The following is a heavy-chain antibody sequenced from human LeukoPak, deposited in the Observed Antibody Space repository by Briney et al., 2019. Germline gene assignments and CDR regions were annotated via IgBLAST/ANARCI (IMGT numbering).Heavy chain of an antibody. CDR2: INHSGST. CDR1: GGSFSGYY. CDR3: ARGPPMQLWKGYYYYYYMDV. J-gene: IGHJ6*03. D-gene: IGHD5-18*01. V-gene: IGHV4-34*01. Sequence: PSETLSLTCAVYGGSFSGYYWSWIRQPPGKGLEWIGEINHSGSTNYNPSLKSRVTISVDTSKNQFSLKLSSVTAADTAVYYCARGPPMQLWKGYYYYYYMDVWGKGTTVTVSS.